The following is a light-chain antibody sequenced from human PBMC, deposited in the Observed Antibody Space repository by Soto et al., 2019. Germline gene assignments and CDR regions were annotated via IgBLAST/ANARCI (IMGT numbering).Light chain of an antibody. CDR1: SGDIGSYNL. CDR2: EVN. V-gene: IGLV2-23*02. CDR3: CSYAGSSTPFV. Sequence: SVLTQPASVSGSPGQSITISCTGTSGDIGSYNLVSWYQHHPGKAPQLMIYEVNKRPSGVSDRFSGSKSGNAASLTISGLQSEDETDYYCCSYAGSSTPFVFGTGTKSPS. J-gene: IGLJ1*01.